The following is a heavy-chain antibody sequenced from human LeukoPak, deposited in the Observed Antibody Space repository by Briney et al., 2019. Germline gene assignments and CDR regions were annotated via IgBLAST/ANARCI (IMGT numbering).Heavy chain of an antibody. J-gene: IGHJ4*02. V-gene: IGHV4-39*07. CDR1: GVSISSSNSY. Sequence: SETLSLTCTVSGVSISSSNSYWGWIRQPPGKGLEWIGSIYYSGNTYYNASLKSQVSISIDTSKNQFSLRLTSVTAADTALYYCARVSGSDSHFDYWGQGTLVTVSS. CDR2: IYYSGNT. D-gene: IGHD5-12*01. CDR3: ARVSGSDSHFDY.